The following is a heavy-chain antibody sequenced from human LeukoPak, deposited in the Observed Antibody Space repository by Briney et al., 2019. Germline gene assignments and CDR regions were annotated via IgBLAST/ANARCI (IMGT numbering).Heavy chain of an antibody. V-gene: IGHV3-23*01. J-gene: IGHJ4*02. CDR3: ARGWYIDY. CDR1: GFTFSSYG. D-gene: IGHD6-19*01. Sequence: GGSLRLSCAASGFTFSSYGMTWVRQAPGKGLEWVSVIGGSGSSTNYADAVKGRFTISKDTSKNTLYLQMNSLRAEDTAVYYCARGWYIDYWGQGTLVTVSS. CDR2: IGGSGSST.